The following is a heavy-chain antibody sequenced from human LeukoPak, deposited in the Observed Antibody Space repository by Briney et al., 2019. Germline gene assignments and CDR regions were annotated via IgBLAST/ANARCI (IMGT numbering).Heavy chain of an antibody. CDR3: ARLIAAAATPTFDY. D-gene: IGHD6-13*01. CDR1: GYTFTGYY. Sequence: GASVKVSCKASGYTFTGYYMHWVRQAPGQGLEWMGWINPNSGGTNYAQKFQGRVTMTRDTSISTAYMELSRLRSDDTAVYYCARLIAAAATPTFDYWGQGTLVTVSS. V-gene: IGHV1-2*02. J-gene: IGHJ4*02. CDR2: INPNSGGT.